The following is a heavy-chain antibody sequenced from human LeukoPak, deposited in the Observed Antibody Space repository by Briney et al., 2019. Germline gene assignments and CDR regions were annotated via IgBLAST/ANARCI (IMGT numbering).Heavy chain of an antibody. V-gene: IGHV5-51*01. CDR3: VRQPMGRVAHFDY. Sequence: GESLKISCKGSGYSFTTYWIGWVRQMSGRGLEWMGIIYPDDSDIRYNPSLQGQVTISADKSINTAYLQWSTLKASDTAMYYCVRQPMGRVAHFDYWGQGTLVTVSS. CDR1: GYSFTTYW. D-gene: IGHD3-10*01. J-gene: IGHJ4*02. CDR2: IYPDDSDI.